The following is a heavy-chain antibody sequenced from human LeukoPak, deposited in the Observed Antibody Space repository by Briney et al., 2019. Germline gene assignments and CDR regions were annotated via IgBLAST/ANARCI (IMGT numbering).Heavy chain of an antibody. CDR2: ISAHNGNT. CDR1: GYTFTSYG. D-gene: IGHD1-26*01. CDR3: ASSHPTNPIVGAIEYFQH. V-gene: IGHV1-18*01. Sequence: VASVKVSCKASGYTFTSYGISWVRQAPGQGLEWMGWISAHNGNTNYAQKLQGRVTMTTDTSTSTAYMELRSLRSDDTAVYYCASSHPTNPIVGAIEYFQHWGQGTLVTVSS. J-gene: IGHJ1*01.